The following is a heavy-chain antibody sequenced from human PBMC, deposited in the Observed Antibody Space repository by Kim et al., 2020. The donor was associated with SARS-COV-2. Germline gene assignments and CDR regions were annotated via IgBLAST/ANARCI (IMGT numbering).Heavy chain of an antibody. CDR1: GFTFSSYG. V-gene: IGHV3-33*05. J-gene: IGHJ5*02. D-gene: IGHD6-13*01. CDR3: ARSPRYSSSWYGGAGWFDP. CDR2: ISYDGSNK. Sequence: GGSLRLSCAASGFTFSSYGMHWVRQAPGKGLEWVAVISYDGSNKYYADSVKGRFTISRDNSKNTLYLQMNSLRAEDTAVYYCARSPRYSSSWYGGAGWFDPWGQGTLVTVSS.